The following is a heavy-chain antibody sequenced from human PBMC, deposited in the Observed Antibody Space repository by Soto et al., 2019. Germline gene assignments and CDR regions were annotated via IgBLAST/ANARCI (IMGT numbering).Heavy chain of an antibody. J-gene: IGHJ4*02. V-gene: IGHV4-59*01. CDR2: IYYSGST. CDR1: GGSISSYY. Sequence: SETLSLTCTVSGGSISSYYWSWIRQPPGKGLEWIGYIYYSGSTNYDPSLKSRVTISVDTSKNQFSLKLSSVTAADTAVYYCARGVRSGYSHGAVDYWGQGTLVTVSS. D-gene: IGHD5-18*01. CDR3: ARGVRSGYSHGAVDY.